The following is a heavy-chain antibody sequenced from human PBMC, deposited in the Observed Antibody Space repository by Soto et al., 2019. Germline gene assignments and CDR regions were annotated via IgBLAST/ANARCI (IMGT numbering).Heavy chain of an antibody. D-gene: IGHD3-3*01. J-gene: IGHJ5*02. CDR3: AASYDFWSGYYVPPNWFDP. CDR2: IVVGSGNT. V-gene: IGHV1-58*01. Sequence: SVKVSCKASGFTFTSSAVQWVRQARGQRLEWIGWIVVGSGNTNYAQKFQERVTITRDMSTSTAYMELSGLRSEDTAVYYCAASYDFWSGYYVPPNWFDPWGQGTLVTVSS. CDR1: GFTFTSSA.